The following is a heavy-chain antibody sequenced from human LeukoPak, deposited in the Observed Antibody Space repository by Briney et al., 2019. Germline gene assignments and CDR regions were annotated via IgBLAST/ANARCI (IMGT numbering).Heavy chain of an antibody. Sequence: GGSLRLSCAASGFTFSSYGMHWVRQAPGKGLEWVAVISYDGSNKYYADSVKGRFTISRDNPKNTLYLQMNSLRAEDTAVYYCAKEQAWIQLWLGYWGQGTLVTVSS. CDR3: AKEQAWIQLWLGY. V-gene: IGHV3-30*18. CDR1: GFTFSSYG. J-gene: IGHJ4*02. CDR2: ISYDGSNK. D-gene: IGHD5-18*01.